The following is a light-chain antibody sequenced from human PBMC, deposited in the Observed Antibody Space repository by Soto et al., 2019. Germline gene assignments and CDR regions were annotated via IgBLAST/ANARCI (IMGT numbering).Light chain of an antibody. CDR2: RVS. CDR1: QTLSDY. CDR3: QQYKSYPWT. V-gene: IGKV1-5*03. Sequence: DIQMTQSPSTLSASVGVRVTITCRASQTLSDYLAWYQQKPGKAPKFLIYRVSTLDSVVPSRFSGAGSGTEFSLTSSSMQPDDFANYYCQQYKSYPWTFGQGNKVEIK. J-gene: IGKJ1*01.